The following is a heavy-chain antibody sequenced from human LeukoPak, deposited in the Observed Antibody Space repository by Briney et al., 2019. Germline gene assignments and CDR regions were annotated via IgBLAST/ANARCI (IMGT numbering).Heavy chain of an antibody. CDR3: AKPRGNIAVAGPYDY. V-gene: IGHV3-23*01. D-gene: IGHD6-19*01. CDR1: GFTFSSYA. Sequence: GGSLRLSCAASGFTFSSYAMSWVRQAPGKGLEWVSAISGSGGSTYYADSVKGRFAISRDNSKNTLYLQMNSLRAEDTAVYYCAKPRGNIAVAGPYDYWGQGTLVTVSS. CDR2: ISGSGGST. J-gene: IGHJ4*02.